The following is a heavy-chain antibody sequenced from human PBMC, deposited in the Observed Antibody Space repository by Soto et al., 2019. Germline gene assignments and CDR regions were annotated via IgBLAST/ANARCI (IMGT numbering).Heavy chain of an antibody. CDR3: ARGLCSSASCYAMDYYAMDV. D-gene: IGHD2-2*01. Sequence: QVQLVQSGAEVKMPGASVKVSCKASGYTFTNYGISWVRQAAGQGLEWMGWITSYNGNTNYAQKLQGRVTMTTDTPTSTAYMELRSLRSDDTAVYYCARGLCSSASCYAMDYYAMDVWGQGTTVTVSS. V-gene: IGHV1-18*01. J-gene: IGHJ6*02. CDR2: ITSYNGNT. CDR1: GYTFTNYG.